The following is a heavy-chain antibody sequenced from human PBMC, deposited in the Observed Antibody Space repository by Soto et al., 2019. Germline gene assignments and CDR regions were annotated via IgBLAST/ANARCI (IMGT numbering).Heavy chain of an antibody. CDR2: ISSSSSYI. Sequence: GGSLRLSCAASGFTFSSYSMNWVRQAPGKGLEWVSSISSSSSYIYYADSVRGRFTISRDNAKSSLYLQMNSLRAEDTAVYYCARDRGYSSAEYYFDYWGQGTLVTVPS. D-gene: IGHD5-18*01. V-gene: IGHV3-21*01. J-gene: IGHJ4*02. CDR1: GFTFSSYS. CDR3: ARDRGYSSAEYYFDY.